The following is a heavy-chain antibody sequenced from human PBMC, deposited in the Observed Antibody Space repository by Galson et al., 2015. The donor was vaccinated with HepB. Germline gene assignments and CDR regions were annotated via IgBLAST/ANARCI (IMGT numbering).Heavy chain of an antibody. CDR1: GFTFSSYA. Sequence: SLRLSCAASGFTFSSYAMSWVRQAPGEGLEWVSAISSSGGGTYYADSVRGRFTISRDNSKNTLYLQMNSLRAEDTAVYYCAKDHSDSGATCYSSVRCGKFDLWGRGTLVTVSS. J-gene: IGHJ2*01. D-gene: IGHD2-15*01. CDR2: ISSSGGGT. V-gene: IGHV3-23*01. CDR3: AKDHSDSGATCYSSVRCGKFDL.